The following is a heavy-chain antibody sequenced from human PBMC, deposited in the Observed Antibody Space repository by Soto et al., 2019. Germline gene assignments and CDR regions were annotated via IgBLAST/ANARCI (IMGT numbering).Heavy chain of an antibody. V-gene: IGHV4-38-2*01. CDR2: IFHGGNT. J-gene: IGHJ3*01. CDR1: GFFISSGNY. CDR3: ARARWYDAFDV. D-gene: IGHD2-15*01. Sequence: SETLSLTCAVSGFFISSGNYWGWIRKPPGKGLDWIGSIFHGGNTYYNPSLKSRVTISVDMSKNQFSLKLNSVTAADTAVYYCARARWYDAFDVWGQGTVVTVSS.